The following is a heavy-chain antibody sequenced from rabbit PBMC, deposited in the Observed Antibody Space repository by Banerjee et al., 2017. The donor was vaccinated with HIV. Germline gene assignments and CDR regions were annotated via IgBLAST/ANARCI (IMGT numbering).Heavy chain of an antibody. CDR1: GFDSSSTYY. Sequence: QSLEESGGGLVQPEGSLTLTCKGSGFDSSSTYYMCWVRQAPGKGLEWIACVYVDSGNTFYASWAKGRFTISKTSSTTVTLQMTSLTDADTATYFCARMGGGFYSFELWGPGTLVTVS. CDR2: VYVDSGNT. CDR3: ARMGGGFYSFEL. V-gene: IGHV1S40*01. D-gene: IGHD1-1*01. J-gene: IGHJ4*01.